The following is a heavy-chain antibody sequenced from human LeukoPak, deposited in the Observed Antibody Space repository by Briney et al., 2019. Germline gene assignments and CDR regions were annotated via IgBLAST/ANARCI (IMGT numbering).Heavy chain of an antibody. J-gene: IGHJ4*02. D-gene: IGHD6-13*01. CDR2: IIPIVGIT. V-gene: IGHV1-69*04. CDR1: GGTFSSYA. CDR3: ARDHTPLSAAAGPYDY. Sequence: GASVKVSCKASGGTFSSYAISWVRQAPGQGLEWMGRIIPIVGITIYAQKFQGRVTITADKSTSTAYMELSSLRSEDTAVYYCARDHTPLSAAAGPYDYWGQGTLVTVSS.